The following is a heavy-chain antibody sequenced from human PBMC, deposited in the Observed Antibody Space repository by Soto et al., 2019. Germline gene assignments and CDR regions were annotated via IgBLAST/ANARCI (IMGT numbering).Heavy chain of an antibody. CDR3: ARSSPVVTAP. V-gene: IGHV4-31*03. CDR2: IYYSGST. D-gene: IGHD2-21*02. CDR1: GGSISSGGYY. Sequence: QVQLQESGPGLVKPSQTLSLTCTVSGGSISSGGYYWSLIRQRPGKGLEWIGYIYYSGSTYYNPHLNSRITISVDTSKNQFSLKLSSVTAADTAVYYCARSSPVVTAPWGQGTLVTVSS. J-gene: IGHJ5*02.